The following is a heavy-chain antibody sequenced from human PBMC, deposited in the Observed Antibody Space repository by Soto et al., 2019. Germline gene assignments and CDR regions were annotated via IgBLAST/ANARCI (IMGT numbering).Heavy chain of an antibody. CDR2: IRGDGGAT. Sequence: DVHLLESGGGLVQPGGSLRLSCVASGFTLSDYAMGWVRQAPGKGLEWVSLIRGDGGATYYARSLEGRLTISRDTSENTLYLQMNSLRVEDTALYYCAKDRRGGEYPAFDLWAQGTLVTVSS. V-gene: IGHV3-23*01. J-gene: IGHJ3*01. CDR1: GFTLSDYA. CDR3: AKDRRGGEYPAFDL. D-gene: IGHD2-21*01.